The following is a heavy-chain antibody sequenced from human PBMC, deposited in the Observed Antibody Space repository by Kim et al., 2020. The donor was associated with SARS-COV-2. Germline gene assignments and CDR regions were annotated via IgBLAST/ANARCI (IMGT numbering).Heavy chain of an antibody. J-gene: IGHJ5*02. CDR1: GYTFTSYD. D-gene: IGHD2-2*01. CDR2: MNPNSGNT. CDR3: ARGEGCSSTSCYVQMALWGYNWFDP. V-gene: IGHV1-8*01. Sequence: ASVKVSCKASGYTFTSYDINWVRQATGQGLEWMGWMNPNSGNTGYAQKFQGRVTMTRNTSISTAYMELSSLRSENTAVYYCARGEGCSSTSCYVQMALWGYNWFDPWGQGTVVTVSS.